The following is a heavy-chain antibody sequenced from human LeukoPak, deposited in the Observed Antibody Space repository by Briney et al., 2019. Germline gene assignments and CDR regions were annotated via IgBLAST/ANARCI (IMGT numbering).Heavy chain of an antibody. Sequence: ASVNVSCKASGYTFTSYGISWVRQAPGQGLEWMGWISAYNGNTNYAQTLQGRVTMTTDTSTSTAYMELRSLRSDDTAVYYCARHYCGGDCYLYYYYGMDVWGQGTTVTVSS. V-gene: IGHV1-18*01. J-gene: IGHJ6*02. D-gene: IGHD2-21*02. CDR3: ARHYCGGDCYLYYYYGMDV. CDR2: ISAYNGNT. CDR1: GYTFTSYG.